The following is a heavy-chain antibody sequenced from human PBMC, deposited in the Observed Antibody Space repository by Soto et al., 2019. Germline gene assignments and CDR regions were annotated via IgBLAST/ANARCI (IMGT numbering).Heavy chain of an antibody. CDR2: MWYDGSNQ. D-gene: IGHD1-26*01. V-gene: IGHV3-33*01. Sequence: QVQLVESGGGVVQPGESLRLACAASGFTFRSYAMHWVRQTPRKGLEWVAIMWYDGSNQYYADSVKGRFTISRDNSNSTLYLEMNSLRSDDTAVYYCARTPNNGRAGVYGMDVWGQGTTVTVSS. CDR1: GFTFRSYA. CDR3: ARTPNNGRAGVYGMDV. J-gene: IGHJ6*02.